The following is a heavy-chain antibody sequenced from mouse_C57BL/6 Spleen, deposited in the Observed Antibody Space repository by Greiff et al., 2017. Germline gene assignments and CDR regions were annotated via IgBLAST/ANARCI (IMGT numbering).Heavy chain of an antibody. CDR2: IDPSDSYT. CDR3: ARNDFDY. V-gene: IGHV1-50*01. Sequence: QVQLQQPGAELVKPGASVKLSCKASGYTFTSYWMQWVKQRPGQGLEWIGEIDPSDSYTNYNQKFKGKATLTVDTSSSTAYMQLSSLTSDDSAVYHCARNDFDYWGQGTTLTVSS. CDR1: GYTFTSYW. J-gene: IGHJ2*01.